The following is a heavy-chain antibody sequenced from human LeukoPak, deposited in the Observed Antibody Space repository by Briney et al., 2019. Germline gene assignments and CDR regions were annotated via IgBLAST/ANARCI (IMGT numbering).Heavy chain of an antibody. Sequence: GGSLRLSCAASGFTFSSHAMSWVRQAPGKGLVWVSRINSDGSSTSYADSVKGRFTISRDNAKNTLYLQMNSLRAEDTAVYYCAREVAGSGSYHFDYWGQGTLVTVSS. V-gene: IGHV3-74*01. CDR1: GFTFSSHA. CDR3: AREVAGSGSYHFDY. J-gene: IGHJ4*02. D-gene: IGHD3-10*01. CDR2: INSDGSST.